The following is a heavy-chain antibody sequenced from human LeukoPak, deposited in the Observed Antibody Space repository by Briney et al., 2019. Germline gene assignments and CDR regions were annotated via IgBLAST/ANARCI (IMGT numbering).Heavy chain of an antibody. J-gene: IGHJ4*02. CDR2: IYYTGTT. V-gene: IGHV4-39*07. CDR3: ARGRQQWLGVDY. D-gene: IGHD6-19*01. Sequence: KPSETLSLTCYVSGGSIGRSSYYWGWIRQPPGKGLEWIGNIYYTGTTNYNPSLKSRVTISVDTSKSQFSLKLSSVTAADTAVYYCARGRQQWLGVDYWGQGTLVTVSS. CDR1: GGSIGRSSYY.